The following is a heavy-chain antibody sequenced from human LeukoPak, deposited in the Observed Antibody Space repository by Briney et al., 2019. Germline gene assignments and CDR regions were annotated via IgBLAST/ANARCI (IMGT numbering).Heavy chain of an antibody. J-gene: IGHJ2*01. CDR2: IYHSGST. Sequence: SQTLSLTCAVSGGSISSGGYSWSWIRQPPGKGLEWIGYIYHSGSTYYNPSLKSRVTMSVDTSKNQFSLKLSSVTPADTAVYYCARGSSAANWYFDLWGRGTLVAVSS. CDR1: GGSISSGGYS. V-gene: IGHV4-30-2*01. CDR3: ARGSSAANWYFDL. D-gene: IGHD6-13*01.